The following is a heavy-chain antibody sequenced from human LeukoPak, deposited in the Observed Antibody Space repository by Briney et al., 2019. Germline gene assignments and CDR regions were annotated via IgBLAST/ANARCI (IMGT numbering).Heavy chain of an antibody. CDR2: MYHGGNP. Sequence: PSETLSLTCAVYGGSFSGYYWSWIRQPPGKGLEWVGSMYHGGNPNYNPSLKSRVTISIDTSDQFSVKLTSVTAADTAVYYCARFESTSGRGFDPWGQGTLVTVSS. CDR3: ARFESTSGRGFDP. CDR1: GGSFSGYY. J-gene: IGHJ5*02. D-gene: IGHD2-2*01. V-gene: IGHV4-34*01.